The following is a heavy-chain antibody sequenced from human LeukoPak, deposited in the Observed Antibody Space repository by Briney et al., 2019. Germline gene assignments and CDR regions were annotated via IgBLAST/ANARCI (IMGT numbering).Heavy chain of an antibody. CDR2: IWYDGSNK. CDR3: AKDREGQTGTSYY. V-gene: IGHV3-33*06. J-gene: IGHJ4*02. D-gene: IGHD1-7*01. Sequence: PGGSLRLSCAASGFTFSSYGMHWVRQAPGRGLEWVAVIWYDGSNKYYADSVKGRFTISRDNSKNTLYLQMNSLRAEDTAVYYCAKDREGQTGTSYYWGQGTLVTVSS. CDR1: GFTFSSYG.